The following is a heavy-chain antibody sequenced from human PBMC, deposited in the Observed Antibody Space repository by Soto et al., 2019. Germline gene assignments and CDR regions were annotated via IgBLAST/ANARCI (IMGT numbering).Heavy chain of an antibody. CDR2: IYYSGST. CDR3: ARGGGRRDGYNYDY. Sequence: SETLSLTCTVSGGSISSGGYYWSWIRQHPGKGLEWIGYIYYSGSTYYNPSLKSRVTISVDTSKNQFSLKLSSVTAADTAVYYCARGGGRRDGYNYDYWGQGTLVTVSS. CDR1: GGSISSGGYY. D-gene: IGHD5-12*01. J-gene: IGHJ4*02. V-gene: IGHV4-31*03.